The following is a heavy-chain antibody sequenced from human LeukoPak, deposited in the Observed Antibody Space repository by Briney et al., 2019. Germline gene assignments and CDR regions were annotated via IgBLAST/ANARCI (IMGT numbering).Heavy chain of an antibody. CDR1: GGPISRYY. J-gene: IGHJ5*02. D-gene: IGHD3-10*01. V-gene: IGHV4-59*01. CDR3: ARGRYYGSGSYYNWFDL. CDR2: IYYSGST. Sequence: SETLSLTCSVSGGPISRYYWSWIRQPPGKGLEWIGYIYYSGSTNYNPSLKSRVTISVDTSENQFSLKLSSVTAADTAVYYCARGRYYGSGSYYNWFDLWGQGTLVTVSS.